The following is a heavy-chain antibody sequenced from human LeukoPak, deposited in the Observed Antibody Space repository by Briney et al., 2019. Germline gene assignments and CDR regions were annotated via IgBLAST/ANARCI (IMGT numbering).Heavy chain of an antibody. V-gene: IGHV3-30-3*01. CDR3: ARDGRDSRGWYRNFDY. CDR2: ISYDGSNK. Sequence: GRSLRLSCAASGFTFSSYAMHWVRQAPGKGLEWVAVISYDGSNKYYADSVKGRFTISRDNSKNTLYLQMNSLRAEDTAVYYCARDGRDSRGWYRNFDYWGQGTLVTVSS. CDR1: GFTFSSYA. J-gene: IGHJ4*02. D-gene: IGHD6-19*01.